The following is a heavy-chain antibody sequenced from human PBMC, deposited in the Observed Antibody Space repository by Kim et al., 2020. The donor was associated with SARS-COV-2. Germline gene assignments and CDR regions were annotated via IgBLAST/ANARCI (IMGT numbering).Heavy chain of an antibody. V-gene: IGHV3-9*01. D-gene: IGHD1-26*01. J-gene: IGHJ4*02. CDR2: ISWNIDTI. Sequence: GGSLRLSCAASGFTFGHYAIHWVRQAPGKGLEWVSGISWNIDTIGYADTVKGRFTISRDNAKNSVFLQMNGLRAEDTALYYCAKAPSPGSYYAGFHDFWGQGTLVTVSS. CDR3: AKAPSPGSYYAGFHDF. CDR1: GFTFGHYA.